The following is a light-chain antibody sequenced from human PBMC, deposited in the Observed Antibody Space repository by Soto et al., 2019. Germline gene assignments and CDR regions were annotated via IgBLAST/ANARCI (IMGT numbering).Light chain of an antibody. J-gene: IGLJ2*01. CDR1: SSNIGSNY. CDR3: AAWDDSLSGVV. CDR2: RNN. V-gene: IGLV1-47*01. Sequence: QSALTQPPSASGTPGQGVTISCSGSSSNIGSNYVFWYQHLPGTAPKLLSYRNNQRPSGVPHRFSGSKSGTSASLAISGLRSEDETDYYCAAWDDSLSGVVFGGGTKVTVL.